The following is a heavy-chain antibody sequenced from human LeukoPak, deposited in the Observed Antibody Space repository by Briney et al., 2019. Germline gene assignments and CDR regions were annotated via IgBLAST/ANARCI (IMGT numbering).Heavy chain of an antibody. CDR3: ARADKGGLYYYYYGMDV. CDR1: GYTFTGYY. CDR2: INPNSGGT. V-gene: IGHV1-2*06. Sequence: ASVKVSCKASGYTFTGYYMHWVRQAPGQGLEWMGRINPNSGGTNYAQKFQGRVTMTRDTSISTAYMELSRLRSDDTAVYYCARADKGGLYYYYYGMDVWGQGTTVTVSS. J-gene: IGHJ6*02. D-gene: IGHD3-10*01.